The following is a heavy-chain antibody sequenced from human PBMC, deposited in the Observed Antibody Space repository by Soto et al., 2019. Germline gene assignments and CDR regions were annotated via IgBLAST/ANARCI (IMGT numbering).Heavy chain of an antibody. D-gene: IGHD3-10*01. CDR1: GFSLSTSGVG. Sequence: QITLKESGPTLVNPTQTLTLTCTFSGFSLSTSGVGVGWIRQPPGKALEWLAVIYWDDDKRYSPSLKSRLTITKDTSKNQVVLTLTHVDTVDTATYYCARGGWTTYYSPFFDYWGQGTLVTVSS. V-gene: IGHV2-5*02. J-gene: IGHJ4*02. CDR2: IYWDDDK. CDR3: ARGGWTTYYSPFFDY.